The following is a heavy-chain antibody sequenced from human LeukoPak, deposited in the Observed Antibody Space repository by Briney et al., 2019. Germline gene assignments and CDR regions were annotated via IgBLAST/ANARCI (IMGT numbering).Heavy chain of an antibody. CDR1: GFTFSSYW. CDR3: AREYSSSSAPPPLDY. D-gene: IGHD6-6*01. V-gene: IGHV3-74*01. Sequence: TGGSLRLSCAASGFTFSSYWMHWVRQAPGKGLVWVSRINSDGSSTSYADSVKGRFTISRDNAKNTLYLQMNSLRAEDTAVYYCAREYSSSSAPPPLDYWGQGTLVTVSS. J-gene: IGHJ4*02. CDR2: INSDGSST.